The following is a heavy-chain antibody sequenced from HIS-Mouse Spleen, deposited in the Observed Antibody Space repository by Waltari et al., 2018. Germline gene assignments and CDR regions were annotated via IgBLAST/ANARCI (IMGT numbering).Heavy chain of an antibody. Sequence: QLQLQESGPGLVKPSETLSLTCTVSGGSISSISYYWGWIRQPPGKGLEWIGSIYYSGSTYYNPSLKSRVTISVDTSKNQFSLKLSSVTAADTAVYYCARSELGNDAFDIWGQGTMVTVSS. J-gene: IGHJ3*02. CDR1: GGSISSISYY. CDR2: IYYSGST. D-gene: IGHD7-27*01. V-gene: IGHV4-39*01. CDR3: ARSELGNDAFDI.